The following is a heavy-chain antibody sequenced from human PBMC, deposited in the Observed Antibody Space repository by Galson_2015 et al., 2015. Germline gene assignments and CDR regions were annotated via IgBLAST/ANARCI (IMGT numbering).Heavy chain of an antibody. V-gene: IGHV1-2*04. CDR3: GGDSAPSNSSATYWYSER. D-gene: IGHD6-19*01. J-gene: IGHJ2*01. Sequence: SVKVSCKASGYTFTGYYMHWVRQAPGQGLEWMGWINPNSGGTNYAQKFQGWVTTTRDTSISTDYMELIRLSSDATAVYYCGGDSAPSNSSATYWYSERWGRGTLVTVSS. CDR1: GYTFTGYY. CDR2: INPNSGGT.